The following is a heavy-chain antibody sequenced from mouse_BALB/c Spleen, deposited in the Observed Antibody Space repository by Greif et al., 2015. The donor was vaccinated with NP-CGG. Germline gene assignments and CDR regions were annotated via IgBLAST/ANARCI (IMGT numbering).Heavy chain of an antibody. D-gene: IGHD1-2*01. CDR2: IYPGNGDT. Sequence: QVQLQQSGAELVKPGASVKMSCKASGYTFTSYNMHWVKQTPGQGLEWIGAIYPGNGDTSYNQKFKGKATLTADKSSSTAYMQLSSLTSEDSAVHYCAREGITTATGFAYWGQGTLVTVSA. CDR1: GYTFTSYN. J-gene: IGHJ3*01. V-gene: IGHV1-12*01. CDR3: AREGITTATGFAY.